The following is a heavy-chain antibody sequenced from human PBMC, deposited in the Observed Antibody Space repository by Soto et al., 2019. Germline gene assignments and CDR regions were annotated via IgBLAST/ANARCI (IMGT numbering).Heavy chain of an antibody. D-gene: IGHD3-16*02. Sequence: QITLKESGPPLVQPTQTLTLTCTFSGFSLNTATVGVAWIRQPPGKALEWLAVIYWDGDKRYSPSLKSRLTITKDTSRNQVVLIMTNVDPVDTATYYCAHLMITYGGVVADDAFDIWGPGTMVTVSS. CDR2: IYWDGDK. CDR3: AHLMITYGGVVADDAFDI. V-gene: IGHV2-5*02. CDR1: GFSLNTATVG. J-gene: IGHJ3*02.